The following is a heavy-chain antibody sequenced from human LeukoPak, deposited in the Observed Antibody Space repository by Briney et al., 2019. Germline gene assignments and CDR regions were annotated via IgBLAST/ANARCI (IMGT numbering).Heavy chain of an antibody. Sequence: GGSLRLSCATSGFTFSSYWMSWVRQAPGKGLEWVSAISGSGGSTYYADSVKGRFTISRDNSRNTLYLQMNSLRAEDTAVYYCAKDRYGDYVVTVDVGGAFDIWGQGTMVTVSS. V-gene: IGHV3-23*01. CDR2: ISGSGGST. D-gene: IGHD4-17*01. CDR1: GFTFSSYW. J-gene: IGHJ3*02. CDR3: AKDRYGDYVVTVDVGGAFDI.